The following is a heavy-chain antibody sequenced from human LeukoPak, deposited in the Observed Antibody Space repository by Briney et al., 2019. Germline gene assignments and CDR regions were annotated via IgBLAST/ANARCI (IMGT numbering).Heavy chain of an antibody. D-gene: IGHD1-26*01. J-gene: IGHJ4*02. CDR3: ARGGGNYFDSAIDY. CDR1: GGSFSGYY. CDR2: INHSGST. V-gene: IGHV4-34*01. Sequence: SETLSLTCAVYGGSFSGYYWSWIRQPPGKGLEWIGEINHSGSTNYNPSLKSRVTISVDTSKNQFSLKLSSVTAADTAVYYCARGGGNYFDSAIDYWGQGTLVTVSS.